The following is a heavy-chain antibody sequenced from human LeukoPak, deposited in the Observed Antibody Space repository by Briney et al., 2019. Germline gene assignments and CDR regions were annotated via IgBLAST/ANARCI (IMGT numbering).Heavy chain of an antibody. Sequence: PGGSLRLSCAASGFVFSTYGMHWVRQAPGKGLEWVSAISGSGGSTYYADSVKGRFTISRDNSKNTLYLQMNSLRAEDTAVYYCAKIGLGDLFDYWGQGTLVTVSS. J-gene: IGHJ4*02. CDR2: ISGSGGST. V-gene: IGHV3-23*01. CDR3: AKIGLGDLFDY. D-gene: IGHD3-10*01. CDR1: GFVFSTYG.